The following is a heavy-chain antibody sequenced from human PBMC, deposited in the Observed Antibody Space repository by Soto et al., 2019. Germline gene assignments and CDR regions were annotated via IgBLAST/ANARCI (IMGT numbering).Heavy chain of an antibody. J-gene: IGHJ3*02. Sequence: PGGSLRLSCAASGFTLSSYAMSWVRQAPGKGLEWVSAISGTGGSTYYADSVKGRFTISRDKSKNTLYLQMNSLRAEDTAVYYCAKDRIRYSSGSNGDAFDIWGQGTMVTVSS. CDR1: GFTLSSYA. CDR3: AKDRIRYSSGSNGDAFDI. D-gene: IGHD6-19*01. V-gene: IGHV3-23*01. CDR2: ISGTGGST.